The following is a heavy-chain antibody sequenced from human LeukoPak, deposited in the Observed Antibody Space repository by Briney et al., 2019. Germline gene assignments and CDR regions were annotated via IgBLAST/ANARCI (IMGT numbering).Heavy chain of an antibody. CDR2: MNPNSGNT. CDR3: ARVPRYSSSWYFDY. J-gene: IGHJ4*02. D-gene: IGHD6-13*01. V-gene: IGHV1-8*01. Sequence: ASVKVSCEASGYTFTSYDIKWVRQATGQGLEWMGWMNPNSGNTGYAQKFQGRVTMTRNTSISTAYMELSSLGSEDTAVYYCARVPRYSSSWYFDYWGQGTLVTVSS. CDR1: GYTFTSYD.